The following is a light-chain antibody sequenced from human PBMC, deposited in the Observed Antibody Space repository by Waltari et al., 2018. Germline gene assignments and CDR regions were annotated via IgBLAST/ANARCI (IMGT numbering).Light chain of an antibody. CDR3: FSHTSSITVV. V-gene: IGLV2-14*03. CDR1: SSDVGGYNY. CDR2: DVS. Sequence: QSALTPPASVSGSPGQSITISCTGTSSDVGGYNYVSCYQQHPGKAPKLRIYDVSNRPSGVSNRFSGSKSGNTASLTISGLQAEDEADYYCFSHTSSITVVFGGGTKLTVL. J-gene: IGLJ2*01.